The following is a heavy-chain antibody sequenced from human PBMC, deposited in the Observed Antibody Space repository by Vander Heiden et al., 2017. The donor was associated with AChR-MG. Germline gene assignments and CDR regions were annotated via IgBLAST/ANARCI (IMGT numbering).Heavy chain of an antibody. CDR2: ISGSGGST. CDR1: GFTVSGYA. V-gene: IGHV3-23*01. CDR3: AKDSSSGWYSYYFDY. Sequence: EVQLLEHGGGLVQPGGSLRLSCAASGFTVSGYAMSWVRQAPGKGLEWVSAISGSGGSTYYADSVKGRFTISRDNSKNTLYLQMNSLRAEDTAVYYCAKDSSSGWYSYYFDYWGQGTLVTVSS. J-gene: IGHJ4*02. D-gene: IGHD6-19*01.